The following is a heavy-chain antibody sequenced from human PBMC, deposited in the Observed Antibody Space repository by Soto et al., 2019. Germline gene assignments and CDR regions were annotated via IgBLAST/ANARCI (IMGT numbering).Heavy chain of an antibody. D-gene: IGHD2-15*01. CDR2: ISAYNSNT. Sequence: ASVKVSCKASGYTFTRYGISWVRQAPGQGLEWMGWISAYNSNTKYAQKFQGRVTMTTDTSTSTAYMELRSLTSDDTALYYCAREGFCSSGSCALYSHSYFGMDVWGQGTTVTVSS. CDR1: GYTFTRYG. CDR3: AREGFCSSGSCALYSHSYFGMDV. V-gene: IGHV1-18*01. J-gene: IGHJ6*02.